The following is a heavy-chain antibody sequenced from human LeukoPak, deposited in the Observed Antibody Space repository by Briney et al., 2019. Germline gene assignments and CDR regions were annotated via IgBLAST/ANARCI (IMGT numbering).Heavy chain of an antibody. V-gene: IGHV3-23*01. CDR2: ISGGGSST. CDR1: GFTFSSYS. D-gene: IGHD2-2*02. J-gene: IGHJ4*02. CDR3: AKAILPATILSFNDY. Sequence: GGSLRPSCAASGFTFSSYSMSWVRQAPGKGLEWVSTISGGGSSTYYADSVKGRFTISRDNSKNTLYLQMNSLRAEDTAIYYCAKAILPATILSFNDYWGQGTLVTVSS.